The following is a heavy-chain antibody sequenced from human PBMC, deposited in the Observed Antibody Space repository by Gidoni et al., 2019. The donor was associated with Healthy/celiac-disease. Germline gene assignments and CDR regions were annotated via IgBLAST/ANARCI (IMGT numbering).Heavy chain of an antibody. J-gene: IGHJ4*02. V-gene: IGHV3-30-3*01. D-gene: IGHD2-15*01. CDR3: GGAGGYIDY. CDR2: ISYDGSNK. CDR1: GFTFSSYA. Sequence: QVQLVESGGGVVQPGRSLRLPCAASGFTFSSYAMHWVRQAPGKGLEWVAVISYDGSNKYYADSVKGLFTISRDNSKNTLYLQMNSLRAEDTAVYYCGGAGGYIDYWGQGTLVTVSS.